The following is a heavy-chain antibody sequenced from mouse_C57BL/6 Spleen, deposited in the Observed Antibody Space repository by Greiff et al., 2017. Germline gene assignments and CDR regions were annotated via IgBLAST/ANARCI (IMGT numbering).Heavy chain of an antibody. J-gene: IGHJ2*01. CDR1: GYTFTSYW. CDR3: ARSGYYGSRSYFDY. CDR2: IDPSDSYT. V-gene: IGHV1-59*01. D-gene: IGHD1-1*01. Sequence: VKLQQPGAELVRPGTSVKLSCKASGYTFTSYWMHWVKQRPGQGLEWIGVIDPSDSYTNYNQKFKGKATLTVDTSSSTAYMQLSSLTSEDSAVYYCARSGYYGSRSYFDYWGQGTTLTVSS.